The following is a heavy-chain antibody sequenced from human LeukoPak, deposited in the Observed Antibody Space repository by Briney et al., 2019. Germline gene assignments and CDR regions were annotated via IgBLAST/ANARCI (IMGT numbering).Heavy chain of an antibody. V-gene: IGHV3-66*01. CDR2: IYRGGTT. Sequence: GVSLRLSCAASGFTVSTNYMSWVRQAPGKGLEWVSIIYRGGTTYYADSVKGRFIISRDNSKNTLYLQMNSLRADDTAVYYCARAPTYYSDSSGYYDCWGQGALVTVSS. CDR3: ARAPTYYSDSSGYYDC. D-gene: IGHD3-22*01. CDR1: GFTVSTNY. J-gene: IGHJ4*02.